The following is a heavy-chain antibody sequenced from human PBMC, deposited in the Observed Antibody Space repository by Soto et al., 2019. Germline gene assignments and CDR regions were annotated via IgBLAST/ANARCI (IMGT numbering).Heavy chain of an antibody. CDR3: ARDRGNIKIFDY. J-gene: IGHJ4*02. D-gene: IGHD1-20*01. Sequence: GSLRLCCAASVFTCNTYSMNWVRQAPGRGLEWVSYISSGSTYIYYADSVKGRFTTSRDSAQNSVFLQMNSLRADDTAIYYCARDRGNIKIFDYWGQGTRVTVSS. CDR1: VFTCNTYS. V-gene: IGHV3-21*01. CDR2: ISSGSTYI.